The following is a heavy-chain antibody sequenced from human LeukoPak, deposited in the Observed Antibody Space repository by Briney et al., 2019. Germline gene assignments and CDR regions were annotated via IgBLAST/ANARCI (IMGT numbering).Heavy chain of an antibody. V-gene: IGHV1-8*02. CDR1: GYTFTSYY. J-gene: IGHJ4*02. CDR3: ARGGRYSIEWAS. Sequence: GASVKLSCKASGYTFTSYYMHWVRQAPGQGLERVGWMTPNSGNTGYAQKFQGRVTMTRNTSISTAYMELSSLRSEDTAVYYCARGGRYSIEWASWGQGTLVTVSS. D-gene: IGHD3-3*02. CDR2: MTPNSGNT.